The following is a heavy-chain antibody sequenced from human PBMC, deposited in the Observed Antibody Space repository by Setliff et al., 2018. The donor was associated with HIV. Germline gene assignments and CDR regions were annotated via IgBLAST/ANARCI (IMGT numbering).Heavy chain of an antibody. J-gene: IGHJ5*01. CDR3: AKHGFERISPYNWFDS. Sequence: GESLKISCKGFGYSFSDNWIGWVRQMPGKGLEWMGIIYPDDSATRYSPSFQGQVTISADKSINTAYLRWRSLRASDTAIYFCAKHGFERISPYNWFDSWGQGTLVTVSS. CDR1: GYSFSDNW. D-gene: IGHD2-15*01. V-gene: IGHV5-51*01. CDR2: IYPDDSAT.